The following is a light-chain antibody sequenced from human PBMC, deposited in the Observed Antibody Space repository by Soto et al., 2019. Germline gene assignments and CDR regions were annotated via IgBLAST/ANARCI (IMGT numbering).Light chain of an antibody. J-gene: IGLJ3*02. CDR1: SSDVGAHDY. Sequence: QSALTQPASVSGSPGQSITISCTGTSSDVGAHDYVSWYQQHPGKAPKLMIYEVSYRPSGVSNRFSGSKSGNTASLTISGLQAEDDATYSCSSYTSTNTLFGGGTKLTVL. CDR3: SSYTSTNTL. CDR2: EVS. V-gene: IGLV2-14*01.